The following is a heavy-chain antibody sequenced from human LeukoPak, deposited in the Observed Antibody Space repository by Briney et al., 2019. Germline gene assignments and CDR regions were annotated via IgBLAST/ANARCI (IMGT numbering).Heavy chain of an antibody. J-gene: IGHJ5*02. CDR3: ARAENSGSGGLDP. V-gene: IGHV3-21*01. D-gene: IGHD2-15*01. Sequence: PGGSLRLSCAASGFTFNIYSMNWVRQAPGKGLEWVSRITSSSHYIYYADSVKGRFTISRDNAKNSLYLDMGSLRADDTAVYYCARAENSGSGGLDPWGQGTLVTVSS. CDR2: ITSSSHYI. CDR1: GFTFNIYS.